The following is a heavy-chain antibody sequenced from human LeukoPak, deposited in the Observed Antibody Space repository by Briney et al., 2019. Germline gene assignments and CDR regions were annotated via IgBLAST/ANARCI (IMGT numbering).Heavy chain of an antibody. CDR1: GYTFTSYA. Sequence: SVKASCKASGYTFTSYAMHWVRQAPGQRLEWMGWINAGNGNTKYSQKFQGRVTITADESTSTAYMELSSLRSEDTAVYYCARALHDYVWGSYRYWGQGTLVTVSS. D-gene: IGHD3-16*01. V-gene: IGHV1-3*01. J-gene: IGHJ4*02. CDR2: INAGNGNT. CDR3: ARALHDYVWGSYRY.